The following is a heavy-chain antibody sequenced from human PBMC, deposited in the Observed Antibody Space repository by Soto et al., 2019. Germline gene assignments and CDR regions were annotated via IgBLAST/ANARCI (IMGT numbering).Heavy chain of an antibody. J-gene: IGHJ6*02. V-gene: IGHV4-4*07. CDR1: GDSISNYY. CDR2: IYTSGPT. CDR3: LGDQGYYYSGTDV. D-gene: IGHD3-16*01. Sequence: QVQLQEWGPGLVKPSETLSLTCTVSGDSISNYYWSWIRQPAGKGLEWIGRIYTSGPTYYNPSLKSRVSTSVDTSKKQLSLKLGSVTGADAAVDFCLGDQGYYYSGTDVWGQGTTVTVSS.